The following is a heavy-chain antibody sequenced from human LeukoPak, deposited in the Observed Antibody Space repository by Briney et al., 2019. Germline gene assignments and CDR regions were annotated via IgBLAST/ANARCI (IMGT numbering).Heavy chain of an antibody. D-gene: IGHD3-22*01. CDR1: GFTFSSHW. Sequence: GGSLRLSCAASGFTFSSHWMHWVRQAPGKGLVWVSRINSDGGSISYADSVKGRFTISRDNAKNTLYLQMNSLRAEDTAVYYCARARYDSSGTYYFDYWGQGTLVTVSS. CDR2: INSDGGSI. J-gene: IGHJ4*02. V-gene: IGHV3-74*01. CDR3: ARARYDSSGTYYFDY.